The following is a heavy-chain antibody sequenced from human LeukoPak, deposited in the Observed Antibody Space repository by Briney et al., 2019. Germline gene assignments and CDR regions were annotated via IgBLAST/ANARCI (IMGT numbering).Heavy chain of an antibody. CDR1: GFTFSDYW. D-gene: IGHD2-21*02. Sequence: GGSLRLSCAASGFTFSDYWMHWVRQAPGKGLVWVSHINADEDRAAYADSVKGRFTISRDNARNTLYLQMNSLRAEDTAVYYCAREAYCGGDCYYFDYWGQGTLVTVSS. CDR3: AREAYCGGDCYYFDY. J-gene: IGHJ4*02. CDR2: INADEDRA. V-gene: IGHV3-74*01.